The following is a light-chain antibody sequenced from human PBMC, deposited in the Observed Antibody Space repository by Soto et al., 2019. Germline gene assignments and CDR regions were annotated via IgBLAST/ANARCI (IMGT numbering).Light chain of an antibody. CDR3: RQYNNWPSFT. V-gene: IGKV3-15*01. J-gene: IGKJ3*01. Sequence: EIVMTQSPATLSVSPGERATLSCRVSQSVNSNLAWYQQKPGQAPRLLIYGASTRATGIPARFSGSGSGTEFTLTISSLQSEDFAVYYCRQYNNWPSFTFGPGTKVDIK. CDR1: QSVNSN. CDR2: GAS.